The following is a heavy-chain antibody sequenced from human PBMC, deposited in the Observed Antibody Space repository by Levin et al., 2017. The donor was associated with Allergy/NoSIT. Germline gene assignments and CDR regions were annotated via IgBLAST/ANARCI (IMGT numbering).Heavy chain of an antibody. CDR1: GGSFSGYY. D-gene: IGHD3-10*01. J-gene: IGHJ6*02. CDR3: ASSLPTTRITMVRYSGMDV. V-gene: IGHV4-34*01. CDR2: INHSGST. Sequence: PSETLSLTCAVYGGSFSGYYWSWIRQPPGKGLEWIGEINHSGSTNYNPSLKSRVTISVDTSKNQFSLKLSSVTAADTAVYYCASSLPTTRITMVRYSGMDVWGQGTTVTVSS.